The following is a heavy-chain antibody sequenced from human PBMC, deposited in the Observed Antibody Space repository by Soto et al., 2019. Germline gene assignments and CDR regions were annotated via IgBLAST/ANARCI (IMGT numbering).Heavy chain of an antibody. CDR3: ARDPTTVTTDYYYGMDV. CDR2: IIPIFGTA. D-gene: IGHD4-17*01. J-gene: IGHJ6*02. CDR1: GGTFSSYA. V-gene: IGHV1-69*13. Sequence: SVKVSCKASGGTFSSYAISWVRQAPGQGLEWMGGIIPIFGTANYAQKFQGRVTITADESTSTAYMELSSLRSEDTAVYYCARDPTTVTTDYYYGMDVWGQGTTVTVSS.